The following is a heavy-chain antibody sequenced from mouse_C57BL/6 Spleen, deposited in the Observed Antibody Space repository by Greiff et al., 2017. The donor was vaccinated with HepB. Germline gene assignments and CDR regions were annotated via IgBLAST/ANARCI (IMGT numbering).Heavy chain of an antibody. Sequence: EVQLQESGPELVKPGASVKIPCKASGYTFTDYNMDWVKQSHGKSLEWIGDINPNNGGTIYNQKFKGKATLTVDKSSSTAYMELRSLTSEDTAVYYCARRARGYSWFAYWGQGTLVTVSA. CDR3: ARRARGYSWFAY. J-gene: IGHJ3*01. CDR1: GYTFTDYN. V-gene: IGHV1-18*01. D-gene: IGHD2-3*01. CDR2: INPNNGGT.